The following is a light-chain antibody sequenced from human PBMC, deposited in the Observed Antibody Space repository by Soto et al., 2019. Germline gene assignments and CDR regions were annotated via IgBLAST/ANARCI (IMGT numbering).Light chain of an antibody. Sequence: EILLTQSPGTLSLSPGERATLSCRASQSVSSSYLAWYQQKPGQAPRLLIYGASSRATGIPDRFSGSGSGTDFTLTISRLEPEDFAVYYCQQYGSSPRTFCQGTKVEIQ. V-gene: IGKV3-20*01. J-gene: IGKJ1*01. CDR3: QQYGSSPRT. CDR2: GAS. CDR1: QSVSSSY.